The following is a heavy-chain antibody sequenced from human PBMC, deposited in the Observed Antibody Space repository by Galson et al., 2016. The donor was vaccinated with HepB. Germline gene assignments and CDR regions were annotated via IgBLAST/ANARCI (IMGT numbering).Heavy chain of an antibody. V-gene: IGHV3-9*03. D-gene: IGHD2-2*01. CDR2: ISWHSRSI. CDR3: AKGDCSTGSCFSPHY. CDR1: GFTFEDYT. J-gene: IGHJ4*02. Sequence: SLRLSCAASGFTFEDYTMHWVRQAPGKGLEWVSSISWHSRSIGYADSVKGRFIISRDNAKNSVYLEMNSLRSEDMALYYCAKGDCSTGSCFSPHYWGQGTLVTVSS.